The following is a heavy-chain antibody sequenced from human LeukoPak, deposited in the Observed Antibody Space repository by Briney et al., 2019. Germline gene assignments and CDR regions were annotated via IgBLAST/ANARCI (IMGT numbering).Heavy chain of an antibody. Sequence: SETLSLTCTVSGGSISSYYWSWIRQPPGKGLEWIGYIYYSGSTNYNPSLKSRVTISVDTSKNQFSLKLSSVTAADTAVYYCARGLWFEGHTLFDPWGQGTLVTVSS. CDR1: GGSISSYY. V-gene: IGHV4-59*01. CDR2: IYYSGST. CDR3: ARGLWFEGHTLFDP. D-gene: IGHD3-10*01. J-gene: IGHJ5*02.